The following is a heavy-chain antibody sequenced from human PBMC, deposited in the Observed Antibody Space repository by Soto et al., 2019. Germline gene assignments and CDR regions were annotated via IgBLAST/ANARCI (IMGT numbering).Heavy chain of an antibody. V-gene: IGHV5-10-1*01. CDR3: ASYDRSGLDALDI. CDR1: VYSFTSYW. CDR2: IDPSDSYT. J-gene: IGHJ3*02. D-gene: IGHD3-22*01. Sequence: ESLKISCKGSVYSFTSYWITWVRQMRVKGLEWRGRIDPSDSYTNYSPSFQGHVTISGDKFITTAYLQWSSLNASDTAMYYCASYDRSGLDALDIWGQGTIVTVSS.